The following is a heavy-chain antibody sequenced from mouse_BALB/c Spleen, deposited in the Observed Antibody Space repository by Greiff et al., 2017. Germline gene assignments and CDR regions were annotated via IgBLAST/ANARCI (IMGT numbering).Heavy chain of an antibody. Sequence: VQLQQPGAELVKPGAPVKLSCKASGYTFTSYWMNWVKQRPGRGLEWIGRIDPSDSETHYNQKFKDKATLTVDKSSSTAYIQLSSLTSEDSAVYYCARSGDYFAYWGQGTLVTVSA. V-gene: IGHV1-69*02. CDR1: GYTFTSYW. CDR3: ARSGDYFAY. J-gene: IGHJ3*01. D-gene: IGHD2-4*01. CDR2: IDPSDSET.